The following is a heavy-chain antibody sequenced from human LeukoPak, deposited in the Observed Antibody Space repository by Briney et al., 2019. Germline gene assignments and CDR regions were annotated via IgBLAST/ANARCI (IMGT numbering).Heavy chain of an antibody. J-gene: IGHJ3*02. D-gene: IGHD1-26*01. CDR2: IYYSGST. CDR1: GGSISSSSYY. Sequence: MTSETLSLTCTVSGGSISSSSYYWGWIRQPPGKGLEWIGSIYYSGSTYYNPSLKSRVTISVDTSKNKFSLKLNSVTAADTAVYYCARPAYRGSYYDAFDIWGQGTMVTVSS. CDR3: ARPAYRGSYYDAFDI. V-gene: IGHV4-39*01.